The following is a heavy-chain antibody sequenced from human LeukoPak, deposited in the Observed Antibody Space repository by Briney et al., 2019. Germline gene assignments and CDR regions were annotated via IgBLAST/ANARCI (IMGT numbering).Heavy chain of an antibody. Sequence: GGSLRLSCAASGLTFSSYAMSWVRQAPGKGLEWVSAISGSGGSTYYADSVKGRFTISRDNSKNTLYLQMNSLRAEDTAVYYCAKEMDGIGGPDYFDYWGQGTLVTVSS. D-gene: IGHD3-10*01. J-gene: IGHJ4*02. CDR2: ISGSGGST. V-gene: IGHV3-23*01. CDR1: GLTFSSYA. CDR3: AKEMDGIGGPDYFDY.